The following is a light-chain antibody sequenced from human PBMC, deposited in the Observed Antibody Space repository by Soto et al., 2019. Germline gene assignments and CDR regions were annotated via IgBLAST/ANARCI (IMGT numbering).Light chain of an antibody. CDR3: QQLNTYSIFA. J-gene: IGKJ3*01. CDR2: AAS. CDR1: QRISSY. V-gene: IGKV1-9*01. Sequence: DIQLTQSPSFLSASVGDRVTITCRASQRISSYLAWYQQKPGKAPKLLIYAASILQSGVPSRFSGSGPGTEFTLTISSLQPEDFATYYCQQLNTYSIFAFGPGTKVNIK.